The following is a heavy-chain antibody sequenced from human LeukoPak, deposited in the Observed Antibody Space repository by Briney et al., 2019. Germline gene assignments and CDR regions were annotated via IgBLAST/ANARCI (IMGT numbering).Heavy chain of an antibody. CDR3: ARDLTYCGGDCYSRNDAFDI. CDR2: INPSGGST. V-gene: IGHV1-46*01. CDR1: GYTFTNYY. Sequence: GASVKVSCKASGYTFTNYYIHWVRQAPGQRLECMGIINPSGGSTSYAQKFQGRVTMTRDMSTSTVYMELSSLRSEDTAVYYCARDLTYCGGDCYSRNDAFDIWGQGTMVTVSS. D-gene: IGHD2-21*02. J-gene: IGHJ3*02.